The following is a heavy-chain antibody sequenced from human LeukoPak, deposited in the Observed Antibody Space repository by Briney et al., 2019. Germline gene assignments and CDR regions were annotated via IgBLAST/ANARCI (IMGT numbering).Heavy chain of an antibody. CDR3: ARSGSSWSVIYYYYMDV. CDR1: GFTFSSYG. Sequence: GGSLRLSCAASGFTFSSYGMHWVRQAPGKGLEWVAVIWYDGSNKYYADSVKGRFTISRDNSKNTLYLQMNSLRAEDTAVYYCARSGSSWSVIYYYYMDVWGKGTTVTVSS. J-gene: IGHJ6*03. V-gene: IGHV3-33*01. D-gene: IGHD6-13*01. CDR2: IWYDGSNK.